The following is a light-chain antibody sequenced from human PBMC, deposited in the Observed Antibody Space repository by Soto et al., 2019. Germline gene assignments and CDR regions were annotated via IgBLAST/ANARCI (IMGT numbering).Light chain of an antibody. Sequence: DIVLTQSPGTLSLSPGERATLSCRASQTVSSSYLAWYQQKVGQAPRLLIYGASNRATGIPDRFSGSGSGTDFTLTISRLEPEDVAVYFCQQYGSSSLTFGGGTKVEI. CDR2: GAS. V-gene: IGKV3-20*01. CDR3: QQYGSSSLT. CDR1: QTVSSSY. J-gene: IGKJ4*01.